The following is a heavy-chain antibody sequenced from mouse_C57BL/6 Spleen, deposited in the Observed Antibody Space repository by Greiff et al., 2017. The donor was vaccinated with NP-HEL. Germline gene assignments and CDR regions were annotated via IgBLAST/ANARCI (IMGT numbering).Heavy chain of an antibody. CDR1: GYTFTSYW. CDR3: ASGRLRRFAY. Sequence: VQLQQSGAELVKPGASVKLSCKASGYTFTSYWMQWVKQRPGQGLEWIGEIDPSDSYTNYNQKFKGKATLTVDTSSSTAYMQLSSLTSEDSAVYYCASGRLRRFAYWGQGTLVTVSA. D-gene: IGHD2-4*01. V-gene: IGHV1-50*01. CDR2: IDPSDSYT. J-gene: IGHJ3*01.